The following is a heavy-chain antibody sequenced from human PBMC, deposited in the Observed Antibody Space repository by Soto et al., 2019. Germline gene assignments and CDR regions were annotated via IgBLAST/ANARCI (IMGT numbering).Heavy chain of an antibody. J-gene: IGHJ5*02. D-gene: IGHD3-3*01. CDR3: AADRLTIFGVVISSFDP. CDR1: GFTFTSSA. V-gene: IGHV1-58*01. Sequence: SVKVSCKASGFTFTSSAVQWVRQARGQRLEWIGWIVVGSGNTNYAQKFQERVTITRGMSTSTAYMELSSLRSEDTAVYYCAADRLTIFGVVISSFDPWGQGTLVTVSS. CDR2: IVVGSGNT.